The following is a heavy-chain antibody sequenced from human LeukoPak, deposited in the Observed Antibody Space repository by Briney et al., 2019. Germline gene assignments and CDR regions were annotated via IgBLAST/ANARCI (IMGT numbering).Heavy chain of an antibody. CDR2: ISGSGSLT. D-gene: IGHD3-22*01. CDR1: GFTFSTYS. J-gene: IGHJ4*02. Sequence: GGSLRLSCAPSGFTFSTYSMSWVRHATGKGLEWVSSISGSGSLTYYAGSVKGRFTISRDNSKNTLYLQMNSLRVEDTAVYYCAKDRPNYYDSSGHYYRRDGDYWGQGTLVTVSS. V-gene: IGHV3-23*01. CDR3: AKDRPNYYDSSGHYYRRDGDY.